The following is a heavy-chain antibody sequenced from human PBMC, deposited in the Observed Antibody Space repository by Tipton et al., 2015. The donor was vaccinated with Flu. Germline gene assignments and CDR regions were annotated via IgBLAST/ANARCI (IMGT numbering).Heavy chain of an antibody. CDR2: IFPGNSDT. CDR3: AAAVAAYAFDI. D-gene: IGHD6-19*01. J-gene: IGHJ3*02. V-gene: IGHV5-51*03. Sequence: VQLVQSGAEMKKPGESLKISCKGSGYSFTTYWIHWVRQMPGKELEWMGNIFPGNSDTRYSPSFQGQVTMSADKSISTAYLQWSRLTASDTGMYYCAAAVAAYAFDIWGQGTMVTVSS. CDR1: GYSFTTYW.